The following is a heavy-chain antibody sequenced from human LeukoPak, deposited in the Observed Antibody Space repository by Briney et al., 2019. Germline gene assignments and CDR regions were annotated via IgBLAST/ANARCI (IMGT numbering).Heavy chain of an antibody. CDR2: ISAYNGNT. D-gene: IGHD6-13*01. CDR1: GYNLTSYG. Sequence: ASVKVSCKASGYNLTSYGLSWVRQAPGQGLEWMGWISAYNGNTNYAQKLQGRATMTTDTSTGTAYMELRSLRSDDTAVYYCARDRVSSSWYFDYWGQGTLVTVSS. V-gene: IGHV1-18*01. J-gene: IGHJ4*02. CDR3: ARDRVSSSWYFDY.